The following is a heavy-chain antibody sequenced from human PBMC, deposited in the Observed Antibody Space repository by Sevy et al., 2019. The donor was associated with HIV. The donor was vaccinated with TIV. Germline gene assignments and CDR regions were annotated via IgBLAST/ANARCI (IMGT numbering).Heavy chain of an antibody. D-gene: IGHD2-21*02. J-gene: IGHJ4*02. V-gene: IGHV3-30*09. CDR2: ISYDGRNK. Sequence: GGSLRLSCSASGFTFSSYALLWVRQAPGKGLEWVSLISYDGRNKYYSDSVKGRFAISRDESKTTLFLQMESLRTEDTAIYYCERVGVSYCTDDCYLRFDYWGRGTLVTVSS. CDR1: GFTFSSYA. CDR3: ERVGVSYCTDDCYLRFDY.